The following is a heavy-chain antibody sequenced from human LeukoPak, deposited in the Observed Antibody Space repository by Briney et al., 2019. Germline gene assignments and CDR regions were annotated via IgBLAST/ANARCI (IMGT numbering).Heavy chain of an antibody. V-gene: IGHV4-59*02. Sequence: SETLSLTCTVSGASVRGYYWSWIRQPPGKGLEWIGHIHYTGNTDYNPSLTSRVTMSVDTSKNQFSLMLTSVTAADTAVYYCARGYGSGSYNNFNQWGQGLLVAVSS. CDR2: IHYTGNT. J-gene: IGHJ4*02. CDR1: GASVRGYY. CDR3: ARGYGSGSYNNFNQ. D-gene: IGHD3-10*01.